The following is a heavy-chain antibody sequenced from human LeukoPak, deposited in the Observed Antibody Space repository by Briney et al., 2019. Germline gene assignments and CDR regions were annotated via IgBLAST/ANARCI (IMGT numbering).Heavy chain of an antibody. V-gene: IGHV1-69*13. Sequence: SVKVSCKASGGTFSSYAISWVRQAPGQGLEWMGGIIPIFGTANYAQKFQGRVTITADESTSTAYMELSSLRSEDTAVYYCARVKPGGFWSGPAYYFDYWGQGTLVTVSS. CDR2: IIPIFGTA. J-gene: IGHJ4*02. D-gene: IGHD3-3*01. CDR1: GGTFSSYA. CDR3: ARVKPGGFWSGPAYYFDY.